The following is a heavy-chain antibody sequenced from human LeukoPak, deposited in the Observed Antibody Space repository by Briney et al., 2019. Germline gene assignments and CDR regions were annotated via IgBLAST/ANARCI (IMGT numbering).Heavy chain of an antibody. J-gene: IGHJ4*02. CDR2: IWYDGSKT. Sequence: GGPLRLSCTTSGFTFTNYGINWVRQAPGKGLEWVAAIWYDGSKTSYTDSVKGRFTVSRDIFKNTVYLQMNGLKAEDTAVYYCARDDCSTTPCYAYWGQGTLVTVSS. D-gene: IGHD2-2*01. V-gene: IGHV3-33*01. CDR3: ARDDCSTTPCYAY. CDR1: GFTFTNYG.